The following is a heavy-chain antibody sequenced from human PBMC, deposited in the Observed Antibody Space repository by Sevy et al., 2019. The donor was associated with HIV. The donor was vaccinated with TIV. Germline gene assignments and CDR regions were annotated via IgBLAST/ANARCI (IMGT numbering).Heavy chain of an antibody. D-gene: IGHD2-2*01. Sequence: GGSLRLSCAASGFTISTYWMSWFRQAPGKGLEWVANINEDGTEKFYVDSVKGRLTMSRDNAKNSLYLQMNSLRAEDAAVYYCARDNATVSRRGLRYYYYGTDVWGQGTTVTVSS. V-gene: IGHV3-7*01. CDR1: GFTISTYW. CDR3: ARDNATVSRRGLRYYYYGTDV. CDR2: INEDGTEK. J-gene: IGHJ6*02.